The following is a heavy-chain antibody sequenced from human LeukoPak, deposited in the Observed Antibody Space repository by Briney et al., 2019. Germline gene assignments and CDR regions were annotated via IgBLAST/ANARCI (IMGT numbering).Heavy chain of an antibody. D-gene: IGHD2-15*01. CDR2: INSDGSST. CDR3: IRDLRPGSLDAFDI. Sequence: PGGSLRLSCTASGFTFSSYWMHWVRQAPGKGLVWVSRINSDGSSTTYADSLKGRFTISRDNAKNTLYLQMNSLRAEDTAVYYCIRDLRPGSLDAFDIWGQGTMVTVSS. CDR1: GFTFSSYW. V-gene: IGHV3-74*01. J-gene: IGHJ3*02.